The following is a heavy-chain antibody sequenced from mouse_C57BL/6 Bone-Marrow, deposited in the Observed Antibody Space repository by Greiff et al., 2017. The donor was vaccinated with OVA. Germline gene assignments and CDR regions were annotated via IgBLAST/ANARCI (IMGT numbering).Heavy chain of an antibody. CDR2: ITSDGGST. CDR3: ARHPFYGSSYDFDV. V-gene: IGHV5-2*01. CDR1: EYEFPSHD. J-gene: IGHJ1*03. D-gene: IGHD1-1*01. Sequence: EVKLVESGGGLVQPGESLKLSCESNEYEFPSHDMSWVRKTPEKRLELVAAITSDGGSTYYPDTLERRFIISRDNTKKTLYLQMSSLRSEDTALYYCARHPFYGSSYDFDVWGTGTTVTVSS.